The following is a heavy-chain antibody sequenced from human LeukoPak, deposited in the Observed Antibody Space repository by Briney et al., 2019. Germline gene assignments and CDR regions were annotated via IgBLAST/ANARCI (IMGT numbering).Heavy chain of an antibody. CDR3: ARALDEAYLTNFDY. D-gene: IGHD1-1*01. Sequence: GGSLRLSCAASGFTFSSYSMNSVRQAPGKGLECVSSISSSSSYIYYADSVKGRFTISRDNAKNSLYLQMNSLRAEDTAVYYCARALDEAYLTNFDYWGQGTLVTVSS. CDR1: GFTFSSYS. CDR2: ISSSSSYI. V-gene: IGHV3-21*01. J-gene: IGHJ4*02.